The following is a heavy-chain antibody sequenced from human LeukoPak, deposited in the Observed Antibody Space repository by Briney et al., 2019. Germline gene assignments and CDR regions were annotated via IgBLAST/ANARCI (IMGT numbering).Heavy chain of an antibody. CDR1: GYTFTGYY. CDR3: ARAGPVEMTPHDY. Sequence: ASVKVSCKASGYTFTGYYMHWVRPAPGQGLEWMGWINPNSGGTNYPQKFQGWVTMTRDTSISTAYMELSRLRSADTAASYCARAGPVEMTPHDYWGQGTLVTVSS. J-gene: IGHJ4*02. V-gene: IGHV1-2*04. D-gene: IGHD5-24*01. CDR2: INPNSGGT.